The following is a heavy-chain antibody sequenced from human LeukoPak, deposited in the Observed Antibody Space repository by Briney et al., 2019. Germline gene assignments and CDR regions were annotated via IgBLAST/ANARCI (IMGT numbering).Heavy chain of an antibody. V-gene: IGHV3-53*01. Sequence: GGSLRLSCEASVFTFSSYAMSWVRQAPGKGLEWVSFIYSDNTHYSDSVKGRFTISRDNSKNTLYLQMNSLRAEDTAVYYCARRAGAYSHPYDYWGQGTLVTVSS. CDR1: VFTFSSYA. CDR2: IYSDNT. CDR3: ARRAGAYSHPYDY. D-gene: IGHD4/OR15-4a*01. J-gene: IGHJ4*02.